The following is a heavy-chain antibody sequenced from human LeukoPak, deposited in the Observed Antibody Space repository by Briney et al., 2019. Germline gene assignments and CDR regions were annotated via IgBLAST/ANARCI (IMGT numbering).Heavy chain of an antibody. CDR3: AGGSGISDF. CDR1: GSTFSNYG. CDR2: IWHDGSNK. J-gene: IGHJ4*02. V-gene: IGHV3-33*01. D-gene: IGHD1-26*01. Sequence: GGSLRLSCAASGSTFSNYGMHWVRQAPGKGLEWVALIWHDGSNKYYADSVKGRFTISRDNSKNTLYLQMNSLRAEDTAVYYCAGGSGISDFWGQGTLVTVSS.